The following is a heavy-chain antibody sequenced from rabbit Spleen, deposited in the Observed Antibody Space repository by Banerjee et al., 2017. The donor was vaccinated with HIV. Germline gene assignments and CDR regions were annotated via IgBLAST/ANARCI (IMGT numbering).Heavy chain of an antibody. V-gene: IGHV1S7*01. D-gene: IGHD1-1*01. CDR1: GFTISNYW. CDR3: AREVVGDGYFNL. CDR2: IWPTTDTT. J-gene: IGHJ4*01. Sequence: QLEESGGRLVQPGGSLTLSCKASGFTISNYWMNWVRQAPGKGLEWIGIIWPTTDTTYYASWVNGRFTISSDNAQKTVDLQMNSLTAADTATYFCAREVVGDGYFNLWGPGTLVTVS.